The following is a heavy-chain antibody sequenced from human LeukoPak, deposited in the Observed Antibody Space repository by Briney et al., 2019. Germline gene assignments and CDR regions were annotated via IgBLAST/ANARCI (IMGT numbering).Heavy chain of an antibody. V-gene: IGHV3-23*01. J-gene: IGHJ5*02. D-gene: IGHD3-22*01. CDR2: ISGSGGST. CDR3: AKDPDSSGYFENWFDP. CDR1: GFTFSSYA. Sequence: RSGGSLRLSCAASGFTFSSYAMSWVRQAPGKGLEWVSAISGSGGSTYYAASVKGRFTISRDNSKNTLYLQMNSLRAEDTAVYYCAKDPDSSGYFENWFDPWGQGTLVTVSS.